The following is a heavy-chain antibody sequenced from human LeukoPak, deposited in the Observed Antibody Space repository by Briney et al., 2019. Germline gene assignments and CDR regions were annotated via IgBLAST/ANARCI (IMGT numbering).Heavy chain of an antibody. J-gene: IGHJ5*02. D-gene: IGHD2-21*01. Sequence: PSETLSLTCPVSGGSISSGSYFWSWIRQPAGRGLEWIGRIYTSGSTNYNPSLKSRVTISVDTSKNQFSLKLSSVTAADTAVYCCARERLWWGFGPWGQGTLVTVSS. CDR2: IYTSGST. CDR3: ARERLWWGFGP. V-gene: IGHV4-61*02. CDR1: GGSISSGSYF.